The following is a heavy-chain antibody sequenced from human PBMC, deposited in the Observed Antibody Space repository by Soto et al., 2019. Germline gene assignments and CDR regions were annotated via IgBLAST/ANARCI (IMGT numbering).Heavy chain of an antibody. Sequence: EVQLLESGGGLVQPGGSLRLSCAASGFTFSSYAMSWVRQAPGKGLEWVSAISGSGGSTYYADSVKGRFTISRDNSKNTLDLEMNSLRAEDTAVYYCAKDGRRVVTLAGGYFDLWGRGTLVTVSS. CDR3: AKDGRRVVTLAGGYFDL. CDR1: GFTFSSYA. V-gene: IGHV3-23*01. CDR2: ISGSGGST. J-gene: IGHJ2*01. D-gene: IGHD2-15*01.